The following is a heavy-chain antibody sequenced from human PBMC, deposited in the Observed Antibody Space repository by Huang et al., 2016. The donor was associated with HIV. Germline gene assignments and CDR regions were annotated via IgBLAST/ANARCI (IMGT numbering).Heavy chain of an antibody. D-gene: IGHD6-19*01. CDR2: IKSKTDGGTT. CDR1: GFTFSNAV. V-gene: IGHV3-15*01. CDR3: TTESESSGWTMDHDAFDI. Sequence: EVQLVESGGGLVKPGGSLRLSCAASGFTFSNAVMSWVRQAPGKGLEWVGRIKSKTDGGTTDYAAPVKGRFTISRDDSKNTLYLQMNSLKTEDTAVYYCTTESESSGWTMDHDAFDIWGQGTMVTVSS. J-gene: IGHJ3*02.